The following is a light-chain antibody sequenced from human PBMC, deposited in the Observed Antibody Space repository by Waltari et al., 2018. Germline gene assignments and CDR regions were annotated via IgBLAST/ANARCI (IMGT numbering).Light chain of an antibody. J-gene: IGLJ3*02. V-gene: IGLV1-44*01. Sequence: QSVLTQPPSASGTPGQRVTISCSGSSSQIGSNTVNWYQQLPGTAPKLLIYSNNQRPSGVPDRFSGSKSGTSASLAISGLQSEDEADYYCAAWDDSLNGPVFGGGTKLTVL. CDR2: SNN. CDR1: SSQIGSNT. CDR3: AAWDDSLNGPV.